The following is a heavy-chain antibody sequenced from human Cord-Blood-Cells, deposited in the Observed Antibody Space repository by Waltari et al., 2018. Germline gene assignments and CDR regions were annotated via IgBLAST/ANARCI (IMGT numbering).Heavy chain of an antibody. CDR3: AKYIAPDYVHAFDI. V-gene: IGHV3-23*01. CDR2: ISGSGGST. Sequence: EVQLLESGGGLVQPGGSLRLSCAASGFTFSSYALSWVRQAPGKGLEWAAAISGSGGSTYYADSVKGRFTISRDNSKNTLYLQMNSLRAEDTAVYYCAKYIAPDYVHAFDIWGQGTMVTVSS. J-gene: IGHJ3*02. D-gene: IGHD4-17*01. CDR1: GFTFSSYA.